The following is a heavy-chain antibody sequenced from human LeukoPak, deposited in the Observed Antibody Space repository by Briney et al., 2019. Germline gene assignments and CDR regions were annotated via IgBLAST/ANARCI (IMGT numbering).Heavy chain of an antibody. D-gene: IGHD4-17*01. CDR3: ARGNYGDYYFDY. Sequence: GGSLRLSCAASGFTFSSYDMHWVRQPTGRGLEWVSAIGTAGDTYYPGSVKGRFTISRDNAKHSLHLQINSLRADDTAVYYCARGNYGDYYFDYWGQGTLVTVSS. CDR1: GFTFSSYD. CDR2: IGTAGDT. V-gene: IGHV3-13*01. J-gene: IGHJ4*02.